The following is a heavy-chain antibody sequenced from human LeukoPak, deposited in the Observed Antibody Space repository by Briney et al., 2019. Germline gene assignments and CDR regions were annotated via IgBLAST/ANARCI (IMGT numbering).Heavy chain of an antibody. D-gene: IGHD2-21*02. CDR1: GFTFSSYA. CDR3: ARFQACGGDCPFDY. Sequence: GGSLRLSCAASGFTFSSYAMSWVRQGPGKGLEGLKWVSSISGRGDRTYYADSVKGRFTISRDNSKNTLYLQMNSLRAEDTAIYYCARFQACGGDCPFDYWGQGTLVTVSS. V-gene: IGHV3-23*01. CDR2: ISGRGDRT. J-gene: IGHJ4*02.